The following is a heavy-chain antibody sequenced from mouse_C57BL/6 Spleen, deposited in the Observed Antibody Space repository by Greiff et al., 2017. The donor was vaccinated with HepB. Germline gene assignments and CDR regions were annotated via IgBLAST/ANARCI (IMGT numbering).Heavy chain of an antibody. Sequence: VQLQQSGPELVKPGASVKISCKASGYTFTDYYMNWVKQSHGKSLEWIGDINPNNGGTSYNQKFKGKATLTVDKSSSTAYMELRSLTSEDSAVYYCARYDGKGYYYAMDYWGQGTSVTVSS. CDR2: INPNNGGT. CDR1: GYTFTDYY. J-gene: IGHJ4*01. D-gene: IGHD2-3*01. CDR3: ARYDGKGYYYAMDY. V-gene: IGHV1-26*01.